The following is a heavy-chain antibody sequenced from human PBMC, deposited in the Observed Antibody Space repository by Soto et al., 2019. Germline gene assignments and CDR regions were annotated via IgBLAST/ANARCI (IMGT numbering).Heavy chain of an antibody. J-gene: IGHJ6*04. D-gene: IGHD3-3*01. CDR2: FDPEDGET. Sequence: ASLKVSCKVSGYTLTELSMHWVRQAPGKGLEWMGGFDPEDGETIYAQKFQGRVTMTEDTSTDTAYMELSSLRSEDTAVYYCATDLPEVKYYDFWSGYYPPTFWGKGTTVPAPQ. CDR3: ATDLPEVKYYDFWSGYYPPTF. CDR1: GYTLTELS. V-gene: IGHV1-24*01.